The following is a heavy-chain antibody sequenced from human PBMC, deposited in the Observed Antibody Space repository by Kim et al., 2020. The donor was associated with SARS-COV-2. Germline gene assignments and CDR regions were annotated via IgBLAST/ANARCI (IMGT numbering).Heavy chain of an antibody. CDR2: INHSGST. CDR3: SRGRNDYRNYGAPGNYMD. J-gene: IGHJ6*03. Sequence: SETLSLTCAVYGGSFSGYYWSWIRQPPGKGLEWIGEINHSGSTNYNPSLKSRVTISADTSKNQFPLKLSSVTAADTAVYYCSRGRNDYRNYGAPGNYMD. CDR1: GGSFSGYY. V-gene: IGHV4-34*01. D-gene: IGHD4-4*01.